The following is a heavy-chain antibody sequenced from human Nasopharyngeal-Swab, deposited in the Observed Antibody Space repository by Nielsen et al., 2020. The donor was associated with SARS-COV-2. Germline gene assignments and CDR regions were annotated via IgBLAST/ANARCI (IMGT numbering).Heavy chain of an antibody. J-gene: IGHJ2*01. CDR1: GFPFRDYS. D-gene: IGHD1-14*01. CDR3: ARFSNKGNRYWYFDL. CDR2: ISSGGSII. V-gene: IGHV3-48*04. Sequence: GGSLRLSCAASGFPFRDYSINWVRQAPGKGLEWVSSISSGGSIIYYADSVKGRFTISRDNAKNSLDLQMNSLRAEDMAVYYCARFSNKGNRYWYFDLWGRGTLVTVSS.